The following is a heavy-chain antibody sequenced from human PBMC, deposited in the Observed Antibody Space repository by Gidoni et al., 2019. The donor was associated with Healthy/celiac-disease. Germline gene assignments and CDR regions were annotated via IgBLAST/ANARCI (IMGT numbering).Heavy chain of an antibody. CDR3: AKRKYSYGYNYFDY. J-gene: IGHJ4*02. CDR2: ISGSGGST. CDR1: GFTFSSYA. V-gene: IGHV3-23*01. Sequence: EVQLLESGGGLVQPGGSLRLSCSASGFTFSSYAMSWVRQAPGKGLEWVSAISGSGGSTYYADSVKGRFTISRDNSKNTLYLQMNSRRAEDTAVYYCAKRKYSYGYNYFDYWGQGTLVTVSS. D-gene: IGHD5-18*01.